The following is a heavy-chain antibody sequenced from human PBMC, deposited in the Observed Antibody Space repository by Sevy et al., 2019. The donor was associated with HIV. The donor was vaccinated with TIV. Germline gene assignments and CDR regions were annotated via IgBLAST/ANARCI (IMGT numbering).Heavy chain of an antibody. V-gene: IGHV1-18*01. D-gene: IGHD3-22*01. CDR2: ISAYNGNT. Sequence: ASVKVSCKASGYTFTSYGISWVRQAPGQGLEWMGWISAYNGNTNYAQKLQGRVTMTTDASTSTAYMELRSLRSDDTAVYYCARALGDSSGYPHFDYWGQGTLVTVSS. J-gene: IGHJ4*02. CDR1: GYTFTSYG. CDR3: ARALGDSSGYPHFDY.